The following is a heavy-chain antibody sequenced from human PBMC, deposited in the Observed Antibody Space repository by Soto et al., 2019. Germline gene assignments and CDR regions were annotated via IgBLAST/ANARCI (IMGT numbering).Heavy chain of an antibody. J-gene: IGHJ4*02. Sequence: PSETLSLTCTVSGGSISSGDYYWSWIRQPPGKGLEWIGYIYYSGSTYYNPSLKSRVTISVDTSKNQFSLKLSSVTAADTAVYYCARAEFLEWLFVAGNFDYWGQGTLVTVSS. CDR3: ARAEFLEWLFVAGNFDY. CDR1: GGSISSGDYY. V-gene: IGHV4-30-4*01. CDR2: IYYSGST. D-gene: IGHD3-3*01.